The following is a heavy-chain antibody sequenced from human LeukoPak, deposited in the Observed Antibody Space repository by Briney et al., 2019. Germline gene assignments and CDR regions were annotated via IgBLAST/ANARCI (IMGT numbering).Heavy chain of an antibody. J-gene: IGHJ4*02. V-gene: IGHV3-23*01. CDR1: GFTFINYA. D-gene: IGHD6-6*01. CDR2: ISGSGGST. CDR3: AKRSPLTARPAYFDS. Sequence: GGSLRLSCALSGFTFINYAMSWLRQAPGRGLEWVSAISGSGGSTYYADSVKGRFTISIDNSKSTLYLQMTSLRAEDTAVYYCAKRSPLTARPAYFDSWGQGTLVTVSS.